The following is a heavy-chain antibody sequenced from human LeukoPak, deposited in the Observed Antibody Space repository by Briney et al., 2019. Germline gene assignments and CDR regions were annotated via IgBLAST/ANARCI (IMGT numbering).Heavy chain of an antibody. CDR1: GYTFTGYY. D-gene: IGHD3-3*01. J-gene: IGHJ4*02. V-gene: IGHV1-2*02. CDR3: ARDPDITIFGVVNGGFDY. Sequence: ASVKVSCKASGYTFTGYYMHWVRQAPGQGLEWVGWIHPNSGGTNYAQKFQGRVTMTRDTSISTAYMELSRLRSDDTGVYYCARDPDITIFGVVNGGFDYWGQGTLVTVSS. CDR2: IHPNSGGT.